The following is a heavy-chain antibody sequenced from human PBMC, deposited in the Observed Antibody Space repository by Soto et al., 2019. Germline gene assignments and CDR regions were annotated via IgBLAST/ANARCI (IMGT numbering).Heavy chain of an antibody. J-gene: IGHJ6*02. Sequence: SETLSLTCTVSGASISSYFWSWIRQPAGKGLEWIGRIYTSGSTDYNPSLESRVTMSVDTSKKQVSLKLTSVTAADTAVYYCAAICSSPSCYGTVVWGQGTSVTVS. CDR3: AAICSSPSCYGTVV. V-gene: IGHV4-4*07. CDR1: GASISSYF. CDR2: IYTSGST. D-gene: IGHD2-2*01.